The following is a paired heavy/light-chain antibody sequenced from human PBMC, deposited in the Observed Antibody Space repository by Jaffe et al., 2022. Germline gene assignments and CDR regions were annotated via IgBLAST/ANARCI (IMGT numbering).Light chain of an antibody. J-gene: IGLJ1*01. CDR3: SSYTSSTTYV. CDR2: GVS. CDR1: SSDVGGYNY. Sequence: QSALTQPASVSGSPGQSITISCTGTSSDVGGYNYVSWYQQHPGKAPKLMIYGVSNRPSGISSRFSGSKSGNTASLTISGLQAEDEADYYCSSYTSSTTYVFGTGTKVTVL. V-gene: IGLV2-14*03.
Heavy chain of an antibody. D-gene: IGHD6-13*01. V-gene: IGHV1-2*06. CDR2: MNPNSGAT. CDR1: GYTFTDYY. CDR3: ARAYSSSWYALVDY. J-gene: IGHJ4*02. Sequence: QVQLVQSGAEVKKPEASVKVSCKASGYTFTDYYMHWVRQAPGQGLEWMGRMNPNSGATYYTQKFQGRVTMTRDTSISTAYMELSSLISDDTAVYYCARAYSSSWYALVDYWGQGTLVTVSS.